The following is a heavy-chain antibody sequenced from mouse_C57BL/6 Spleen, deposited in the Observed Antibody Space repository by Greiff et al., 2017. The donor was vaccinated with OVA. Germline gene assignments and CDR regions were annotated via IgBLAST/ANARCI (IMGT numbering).Heavy chain of an antibody. CDR2: INPNNGGT. J-gene: IGHJ4*01. CDR1: GYTFTDYY. D-gene: IGHD1-1*01. V-gene: IGHV1-26*01. CDR3: ASAYYSGSSYLDF. Sequence: EVQLQQSGPELVKPGASVKISCKASGYTFTDYYMNWVKQSHGQSLEWIGDINPNNGGTSYNQKFKGKATLTADKSSSTAYMELSSLTSEDSAVSTCASAYYSGSSYLDFWGKGTSVTVSS.